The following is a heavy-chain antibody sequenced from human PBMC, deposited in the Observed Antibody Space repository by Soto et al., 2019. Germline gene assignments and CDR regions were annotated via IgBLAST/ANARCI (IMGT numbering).Heavy chain of an antibody. J-gene: IGHJ5*02. CDR2: INPSGGST. D-gene: IGHD2-15*01. CDR1: GYTFTSYY. CDR3: ARDRSHCSGGSCYSDNWFDP. Sequence: QVQLVQSGAEVKKPGASVKVSCKASGYTFTSYYMHWVRQAPGQGLEWMGIINPSGGSTSYAQKFQGRVTMTSDTSTSTVYMELSSLRSEDTAVYYCARDRSHCSGGSCYSDNWFDPWGQGTLVTVSS. V-gene: IGHV1-46*01.